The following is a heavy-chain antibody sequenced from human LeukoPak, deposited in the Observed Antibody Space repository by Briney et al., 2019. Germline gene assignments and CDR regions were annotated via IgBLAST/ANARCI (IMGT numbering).Heavy chain of an antibody. D-gene: IGHD3-10*01. CDR1: GFTFSTYG. CDR3: VKRVRYGSGSYYFDY. Sequence: GGTLRLSCAASGFTFSTYGMSWVRQAPGKGLEWVSAISGSGSDTYYADSVKGRFTISIDNSKNTLYLQMNSLTVEDTALYYCVKRVRYGSGSYYFDYWGQGTLVTVSP. J-gene: IGHJ4*02. V-gene: IGHV3-23*01. CDR2: ISGSGSDT.